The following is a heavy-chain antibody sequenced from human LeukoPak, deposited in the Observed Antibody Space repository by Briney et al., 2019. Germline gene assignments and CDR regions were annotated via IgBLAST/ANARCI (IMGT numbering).Heavy chain of an antibody. J-gene: IGHJ6*02. V-gene: IGHV4-4*07. Sequence: PSETLSLTCTVSGGSISSYYWSWIRQPAGKGLEWIGRNYNSGSTNYNPSLKRRVTMSVDTSKNPFSLKLSSVTGADTAVYYCARVFRVDFWSGYLPLDHYYYYYGRDVWGQGTTVTVSS. D-gene: IGHD3-3*01. CDR2: NYNSGST. CDR1: GGSISSYY. CDR3: ARVFRVDFWSGYLPLDHYYYYYGRDV.